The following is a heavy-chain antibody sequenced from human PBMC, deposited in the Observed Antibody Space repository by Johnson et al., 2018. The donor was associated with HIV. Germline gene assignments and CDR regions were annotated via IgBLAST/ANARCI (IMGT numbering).Heavy chain of an antibody. CDR2: IKQDGSEK. D-gene: IGHD3-16*02. CDR1: GFTFSSYW. CDR3: ARARYDYVWGSYRFDAFDI. Sequence: VQLVESGGGLVQPGGSLRLSCAASGFTFSSYWMSWVRQAPGKGLEWVANIKQDGSEKYYVDSVKGRFTISRDNAKNSLYLQMNSLRADDTAVYYCARARYDYVWGSYRFDAFDIWGQGTMVTVSS. J-gene: IGHJ3*02. V-gene: IGHV3-7*01.